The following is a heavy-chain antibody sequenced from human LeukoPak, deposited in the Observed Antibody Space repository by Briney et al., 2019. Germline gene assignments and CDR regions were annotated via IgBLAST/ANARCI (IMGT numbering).Heavy chain of an antibody. CDR3: ARVLRYCSGGNCYSGGLGYMDV. J-gene: IGHJ6*03. V-gene: IGHV3-11*01. D-gene: IGHD2-15*01. CDR1: GFTFSDYN. Sequence: GGSLRLSCAASGFTFSDYNMRWIRQAPGKGLEWVSSISRSGSTKYYADSVKGRFTISRDNARNSLFLQMNSLRAEDTAVYYCARVLRYCSGGNCYSGGLGYMDVWGKGTTVTISS. CDR2: ISRSGSTK.